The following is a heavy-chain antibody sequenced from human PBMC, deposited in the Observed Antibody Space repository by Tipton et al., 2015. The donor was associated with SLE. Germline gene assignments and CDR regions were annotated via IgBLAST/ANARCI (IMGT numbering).Heavy chain of an antibody. V-gene: IGHV4-34*01. CDR1: GGSFSGYY. CDR3: AKGGEVYAVPHWFDP. J-gene: IGHJ5*02. Sequence: TLSLTCAVDGGSFSGYYWNWIRQPPGKGLEWIGEINHSGNTNYNPSLKRRVTISVDTSKNQFSLKLSSVTAADTAVYYCAKGGEVYAVPHWFDPWGQGTLVTVSS. D-gene: IGHD2-8*01. CDR2: INHSGNT.